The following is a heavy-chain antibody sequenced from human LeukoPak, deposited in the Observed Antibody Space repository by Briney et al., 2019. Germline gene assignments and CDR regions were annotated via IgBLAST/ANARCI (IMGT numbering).Heavy chain of an antibody. D-gene: IGHD1-26*01. J-gene: IGHJ4*02. V-gene: IGHV4-34*01. CDR3: ARGRGLAGRSIDY. CDR1: GGSFSGYY. Sequence: TSETLSLTCAVYGGSFSGYYWSWIRQPPGKGPEWIGEINHSGSTNYNPSLKSRVTISVDTSKNQFSLKLSSVTAADTAVYYCARGRGLAGRSIDYWGQGTLVTVSS. CDR2: INHSGST.